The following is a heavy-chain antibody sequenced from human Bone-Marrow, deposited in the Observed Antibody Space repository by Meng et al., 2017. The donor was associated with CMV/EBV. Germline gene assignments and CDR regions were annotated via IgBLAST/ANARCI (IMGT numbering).Heavy chain of an antibody. CDR1: GGSFSGYY. J-gene: IGHJ2*01. Sequence: SETLSLTCAVYGGSFSGYYWSWIRQPPGKGLEWIGEINHSGSTNYNPSLKSRVTISVDTSKNQFSLKLSSVTAADTAVYYCARRGDPNWGFHWYFDLWGRGTLVTVSS. CDR2: INHSGST. CDR3: ARRGDPNWGFHWYFDL. V-gene: IGHV4-34*01. D-gene: IGHD7-27*01.